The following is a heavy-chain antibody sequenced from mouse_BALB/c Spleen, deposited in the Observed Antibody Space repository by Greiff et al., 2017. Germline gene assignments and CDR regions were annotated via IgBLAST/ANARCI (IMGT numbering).Heavy chain of an antibody. CDR2: IWRGGST. J-gene: IGHJ1*01. CDR1: GFSLTSYG. CDR3: AKNAGTGTGYFDV. D-gene: IGHD4-1*01. Sequence: QVQLKQSGPSLVQPSQSLSITCTVSGFSLTSYGVHWVRQSPGKGLEWLGVIWRGGSTDYNAAFMSRLSITKDNSKSQVFFKMNSLQADDTAIYYCAKNAGTGTGYFDVWGAGTTVTVSS. V-gene: IGHV2-5-1*01.